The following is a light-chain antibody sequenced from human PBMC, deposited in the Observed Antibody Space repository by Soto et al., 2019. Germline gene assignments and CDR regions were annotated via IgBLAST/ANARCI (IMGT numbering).Light chain of an antibody. CDR1: QGISNY. CDR3: QKYNSAPRGT. Sequence: DIQMTPSPSSLSASVVDRVTITCRASQGISNYLAWYQQKPGKVPKLLIYAASTLQSGVPSRFSGSGSGTDFTLTIRSLQPADVATYYCQKYNSAPRGTFGPGTKGDIK. V-gene: IGKV1-27*01. J-gene: IGKJ3*01. CDR2: AAS.